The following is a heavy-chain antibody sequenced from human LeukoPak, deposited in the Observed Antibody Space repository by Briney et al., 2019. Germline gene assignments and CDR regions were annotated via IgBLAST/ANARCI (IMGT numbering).Heavy chain of an antibody. V-gene: IGHV1-2*02. CDR2: INPNSGGT. CDR3: ARDRVFGVVFGRFDP. J-gene: IGHJ5*02. Sequence: ASVKVSCKASGYTFTGYYLHWVRPAPGQGLEWMGWINPNSGGTSYAQKFQGRVSMTRDTSISTVYMELSGLRSDDTAIYYCARDRVFGVVFGRFDPWGQGTLVTVST. D-gene: IGHD3-3*01. CDR1: GYTFTGYY.